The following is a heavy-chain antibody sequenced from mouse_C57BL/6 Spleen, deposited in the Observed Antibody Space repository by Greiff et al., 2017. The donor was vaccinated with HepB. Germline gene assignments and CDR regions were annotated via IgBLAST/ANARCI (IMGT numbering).Heavy chain of an antibody. Sequence: QVQLQQSGAELVKPGASVKLSCKASGYTFTSYWMHWVKQRPGQGLEWIGMIHPNSGSTNYNEKFKSKATLTVDKSSSTAYMQLSSLTSEDSAVYYCASPIYYDYDDDAMDYWGQGTSDTVSS. CDR2: IHPNSGST. CDR3: ASPIYYDYDDDAMDY. J-gene: IGHJ4*01. V-gene: IGHV1-64*01. CDR1: GYTFTSYW. D-gene: IGHD2-4*01.